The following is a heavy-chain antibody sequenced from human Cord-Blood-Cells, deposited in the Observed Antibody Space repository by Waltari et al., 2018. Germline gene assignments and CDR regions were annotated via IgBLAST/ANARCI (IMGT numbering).Heavy chain of an antibody. CDR2: IWYDGSNK. CDR1: GFTFSSYG. CDR3: ARGGSGSYFDY. Sequence: QVQLVESGGGVVQPGRSLRLSCAASGFTFSSYGMHWVRQAPGKGLEWVAVIWYDGSNKYYADSVKGRFTISRDNSKNTLYLQMNSRRAEDTAVYYCARGGSGSYFDYWGQGTLVTVSS. D-gene: IGHD3-10*01. J-gene: IGHJ4*02. V-gene: IGHV3-33*01.